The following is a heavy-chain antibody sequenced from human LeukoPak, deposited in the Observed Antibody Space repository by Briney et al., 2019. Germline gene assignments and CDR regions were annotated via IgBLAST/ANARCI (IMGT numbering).Heavy chain of an antibody. CDR3: ARGRWAAAAQKYFDY. J-gene: IGHJ4*02. CDR2: IYTSGST. V-gene: IGHV4-4*07. CDR1: GGSISSYY. D-gene: IGHD6-13*01. Sequence: SETLSLTCTVSGGSISSYYWSWIRQPAGKGLEWIGRIYTSGSTNYNPSLKSRVTMSVDTSKNQFSLKLSSVTAADTAVYYCARGRWAAAAQKYFDYWGQGTLVTVSS.